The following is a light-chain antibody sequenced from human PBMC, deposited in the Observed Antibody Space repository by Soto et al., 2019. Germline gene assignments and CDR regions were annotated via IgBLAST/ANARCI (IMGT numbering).Light chain of an antibody. V-gene: IGKV3-11*01. J-gene: IGKJ3*01. CDR3: QHRSSWPRT. Sequence: EIVLTQSPATLSLSPGERATLSCRASQSVGSSLAWYQQKPGQAPKLLIYDAPNRATGIPARFSGSGSGTDFTLTISSLEPEDFTVYYCQHRSSWPRTFGPGTKVDF. CDR1: QSVGSS. CDR2: DAP.